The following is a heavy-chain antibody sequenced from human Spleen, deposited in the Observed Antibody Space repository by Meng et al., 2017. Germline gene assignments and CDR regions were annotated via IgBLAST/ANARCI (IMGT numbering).Heavy chain of an antibody. J-gene: IGHJ5*02. V-gene: IGHV4-4*02. CDR2: IQPGGST. Sequence: QVQLRESGPALVKPSGTLSLTCAVSGGSISSSNWWSWVRQPPGKGLEWIGEIQPGGSTTYHPSLKRRVTISVDRSKNQFSLTLSSVTAADTAVYYCARIPDYDTSASWGQGTLVTVSS. CDR1: GGSISSSNW. CDR3: ARIPDYDTSAS. D-gene: IGHD3-22*01.